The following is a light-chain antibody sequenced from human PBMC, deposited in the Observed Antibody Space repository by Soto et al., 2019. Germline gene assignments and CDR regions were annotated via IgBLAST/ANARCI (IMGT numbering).Light chain of an antibody. CDR1: QSIGRY. Sequence: DIQMTQSPSTLSAFVGDRVIITCRASQSIGRYLAWYQQIPGKAPKSLIYDVSTLESGVPSRFSAIGSGTEFTLTISSLQPDDTATYYWQQYKSYWTFGQGTKVAIK. J-gene: IGKJ1*01. CDR2: DVS. V-gene: IGKV1-5*01. CDR3: QQYKSYWT.